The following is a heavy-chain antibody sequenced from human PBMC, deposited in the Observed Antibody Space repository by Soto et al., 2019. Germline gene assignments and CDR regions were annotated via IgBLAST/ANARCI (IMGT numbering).Heavy chain of an antibody. CDR2: TYYRSKWYN. V-gene: IGHV6-1*01. J-gene: IGHJ6*02. CDR1: GDSVSSNSAA. D-gene: IGHD6-6*01. Sequence: SQTLSLTCAISGDSVSSNSAAWNWIRQSPSRGLEWLGRTYYRSKWYNDYAVSVKSRITLNTDTSKNQYSPQLHFMTPEETAVYYFARDLRYGSSWAGGMDVWGHGTTVTVSS. CDR3: ARDLRYGSSWAGGMDV.